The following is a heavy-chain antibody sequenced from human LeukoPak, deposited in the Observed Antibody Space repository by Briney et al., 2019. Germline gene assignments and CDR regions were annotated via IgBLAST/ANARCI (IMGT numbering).Heavy chain of an antibody. V-gene: IGHV4-31*01. CDR3: ARIIVGATMDY. CDR2: IYYSTST. CDR1: GGSISSGGYY. D-gene: IGHD1-26*01. Sequence: SQTLSLTCTVSGGSISSGGYYWSWIRQHPGKGLELIGYIYYSTSTYYNPSLKTPVTISVATSNNQFSLKLSSVTAADTALYYCARIIVGATMDYWGQGTLVTVSS. J-gene: IGHJ4*02.